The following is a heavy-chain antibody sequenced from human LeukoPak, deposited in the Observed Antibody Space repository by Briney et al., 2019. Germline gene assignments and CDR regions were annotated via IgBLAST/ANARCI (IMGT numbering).Heavy chain of an antibody. Sequence: GESLKISCKASGYNFISYWIGWVRQMPGKGLEWMGTIYPGDSDTRYSPSFQGQVIISVDKSICTAYLQWSSLKASDTAVYYCARRFMSATAYDPWGQGTLVTVSS. V-gene: IGHV5-51*01. CDR1: GYNFISYW. CDR3: ARRFMSATAYDP. CDR2: IYPGDSDT. J-gene: IGHJ5*02. D-gene: IGHD6-13*01.